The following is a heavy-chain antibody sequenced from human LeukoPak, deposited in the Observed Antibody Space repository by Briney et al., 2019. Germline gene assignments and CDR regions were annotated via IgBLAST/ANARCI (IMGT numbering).Heavy chain of an antibody. V-gene: IGHV4-59*01. CDR3: ARHCSGGSCYKAFDY. CDR1: GGSISSYY. D-gene: IGHD2-15*01. CDR2: IYYSGST. Sequence: SETLSLTCTVSGGSISSYYWSWIRQPPGKGLEWIGYIYYSGSTNYNPSLKSRVTISVDTSKNQFSLKLSSVTAADTAVYYCARHCSGGSCYKAFDYLGQGTLVTVSS. J-gene: IGHJ4*02.